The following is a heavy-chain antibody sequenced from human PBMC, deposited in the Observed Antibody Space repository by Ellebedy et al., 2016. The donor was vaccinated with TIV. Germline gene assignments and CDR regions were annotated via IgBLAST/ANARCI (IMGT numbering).Heavy chain of an antibody. Sequence: ETLSLTCAASGFIFNTYSMNWVRQAPGKRLEWISYISNRDGIVYYADSVEGRFTISRDDARNSLSLQMNSLRDEDTAIYYCVRDAAGTQGTYWYFDLWGRGTLVTVSS. CDR1: GFIFNTYS. V-gene: IGHV3-48*02. D-gene: IGHD3-10*01. J-gene: IGHJ2*01. CDR3: VRDAAGTQGTYWYFDL. CDR2: ISNRDGIV.